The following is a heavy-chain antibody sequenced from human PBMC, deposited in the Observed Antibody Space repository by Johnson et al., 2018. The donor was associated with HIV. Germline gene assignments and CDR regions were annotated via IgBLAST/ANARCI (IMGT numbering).Heavy chain of an antibody. V-gene: IGHV3-20*04. D-gene: IGHD3-22*01. CDR3: ARGPIITMIVVPAPGWVHI. CDR1: GFTVSSNY. J-gene: IGHJ3*02. CDR2: INWNGGST. Sequence: VQLVESGGGLVKPGGSLRLSCAASGFTVSSNYMSWVRQAPGKGLEWVSGINWNGGSTVYADSVKGRFTISRDNAKNSLYLQMNSLRAEDTAVYYCARGPIITMIVVPAPGWVHIWGQGTMVTVSS.